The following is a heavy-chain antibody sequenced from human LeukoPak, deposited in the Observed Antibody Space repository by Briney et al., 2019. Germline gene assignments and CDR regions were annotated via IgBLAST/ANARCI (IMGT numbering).Heavy chain of an antibody. D-gene: IGHD5-18*01. CDR1: GYTFTSYD. CDR3: ARGPPDTAMVGDYFDY. V-gene: IGHV1-8*03. J-gene: IGHJ4*02. Sequence: GASETVSCKASGYTFTSYDINWVRQATGQGLEGMGWMNPNSGNTGYAQKFQGRVTITRNTSISTAYMELSSLRSGDTAVYYCARGPPDTAMVGDYFDYWGQGTLVTVSS. CDR2: MNPNSGNT.